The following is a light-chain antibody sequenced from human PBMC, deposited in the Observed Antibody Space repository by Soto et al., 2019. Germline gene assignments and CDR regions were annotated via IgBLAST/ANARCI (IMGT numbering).Light chain of an antibody. CDR1: SSDVGGYNY. CDR2: DVS. CDR3: SSYTSSSTYV. Sequence: STVARNKTSSDVGGYNYVSWYQQYPGKAPRLVISDVSNRPSGVSNRFSGSKSGNSASLTISGLQAEDEADYYCSSYTSSSTYVFGTGTKVTVL. V-gene: IGLV2-14*04. J-gene: IGLJ1*01.